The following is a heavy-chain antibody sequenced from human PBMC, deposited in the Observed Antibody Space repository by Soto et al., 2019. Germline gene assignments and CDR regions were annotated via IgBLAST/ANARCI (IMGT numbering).Heavy chain of an antibody. J-gene: IGHJ4*02. CDR3: ARVPIGYCSGGSCPTSFDY. CDR2: IYYSGST. CDR1: GGSISSGGYY. D-gene: IGHD2-15*01. V-gene: IGHV4-31*03. Sequence: QVLLQESGPGLVKPSQTLSLTCTVSGGSISSGGYYWSWIRQHPGKGLEWIGYIYYSGSTYYNPSLKSRVTISVDTSKNQFSLKLSSVTAADTAVYYCARVPIGYCSGGSCPTSFDYWGQGTLVTVSS.